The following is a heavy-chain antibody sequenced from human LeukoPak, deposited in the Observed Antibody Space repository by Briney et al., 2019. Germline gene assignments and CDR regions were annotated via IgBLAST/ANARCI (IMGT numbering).Heavy chain of an antibody. V-gene: IGHV3-20*04. Sequence: GGSLRLSCAASGFTFDDYGMSWVRQAPGKGLEWVSGINWNGGSTGYADSVKGRFTISRDNAENSLYLQMNSLRAEDTALYYCARGGRDGYPFDYWGQGTLVTVSS. CDR2: INWNGGST. J-gene: IGHJ4*02. CDR1: GFTFDDYG. D-gene: IGHD5-24*01. CDR3: ARGGRDGYPFDY.